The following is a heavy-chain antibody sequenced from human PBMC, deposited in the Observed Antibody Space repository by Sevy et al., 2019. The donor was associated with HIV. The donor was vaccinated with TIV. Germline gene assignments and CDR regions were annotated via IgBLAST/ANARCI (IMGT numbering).Heavy chain of an antibody. CDR1: GGSISSYY. J-gene: IGHJ3*02. Sequence: SETLSLTCTVSGGSISSYYWSWIRQPPGKGLEWIGYIYYSGSTNYNPSLKSRVTISVDTSKNPFSLKLSSGTAADTAVYYCARDPPGDAFDIWGQGTMVTVSS. V-gene: IGHV4-59*01. CDR2: IYYSGST. CDR3: ARDPPGDAFDI.